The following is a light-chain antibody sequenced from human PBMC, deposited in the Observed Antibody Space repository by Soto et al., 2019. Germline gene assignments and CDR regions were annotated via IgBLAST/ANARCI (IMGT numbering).Light chain of an antibody. CDR3: QQYGSFPIT. CDR1: QSVTIGY. CDR2: GAS. V-gene: IGKV3-20*01. J-gene: IGKJ5*01. Sequence: VMTQSPGILSLSPGERATLSCRASQSVTIGYLAWYQQKPGQAPRLTSSGASSRDTAIPDRFSGSGSGTDFTLTISRLEPEDFEVYYCQQYGSFPITFGQGTGLEIK.